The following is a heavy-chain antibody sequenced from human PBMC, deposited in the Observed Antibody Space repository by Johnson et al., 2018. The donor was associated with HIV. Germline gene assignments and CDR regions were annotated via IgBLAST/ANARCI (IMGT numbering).Heavy chain of an antibody. Sequence: VQLVESGGGVVQPGRSLRLSCAASGFTFDDYAMHWVRQAPGKGLEWVSGISWNSGSIGYADSVKGGFTISRDNSKNTLYLQMNSLRAEDTAVYFCATVLRNEGRHAFDIWGQGTMVTVSS. V-gene: IGHV3-9*01. CDR3: ATVLRNEGRHAFDI. CDR2: ISWNSGSI. J-gene: IGHJ3*02. D-gene: IGHD1-1*01. CDR1: GFTFDDYA.